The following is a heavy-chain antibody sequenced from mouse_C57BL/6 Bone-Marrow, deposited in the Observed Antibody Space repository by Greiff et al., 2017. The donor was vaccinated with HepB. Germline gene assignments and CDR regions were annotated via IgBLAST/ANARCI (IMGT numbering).Heavy chain of an antibody. CDR3: ARRLRRPHYYAMDC. V-gene: IGHV5-17*01. CDR1: GFTFSDYG. CDR2: ISSGSSTI. D-gene: IGHD2-2*01. J-gene: IGHJ4*01. Sequence: EVQGVESGGGLVKPGGSLKLSCAASGFTFSDYGMHWVRQAPEKGLEWVAYISSGSSTIYYADTVKGRFTISRDNAKNTLFLQMTSLRSEDTAMYYCARRLRRPHYYAMDCWGQGTSVTVSS.